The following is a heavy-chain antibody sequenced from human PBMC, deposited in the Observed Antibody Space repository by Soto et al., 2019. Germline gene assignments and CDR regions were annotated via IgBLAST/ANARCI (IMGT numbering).Heavy chain of an antibody. V-gene: IGHV4-34*01. CDR1: GGSLSGYY. D-gene: IGHD3-3*01. Sequence: PSETLSLTCAVYGGSLSGYYWSWIRQPPGKRLEWIGEINHSGSTNYNPSLKSRVTISVDTSKNQFSLKLSSVTAADTAVYYCARGWFKNNRITIFGVAIMFDYWGQGTLVTVSS. J-gene: IGHJ4*02. CDR3: ARGWFKNNRITIFGVAIMFDY. CDR2: INHSGST.